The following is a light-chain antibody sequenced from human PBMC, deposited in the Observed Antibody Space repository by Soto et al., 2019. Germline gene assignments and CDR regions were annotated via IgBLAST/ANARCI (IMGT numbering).Light chain of an antibody. CDR3: QQYNSYSWT. Sequence: DLQMTQSPSTLSASVGDRVTITCRASQSISSWLAWYQQKPGKAPKLLIYKASSLESGVPSRFSSSGSGTEFTLTIRSLQPDDFATYYCQQYNSYSWTFGQGTKVEIK. CDR1: QSISSW. CDR2: KAS. J-gene: IGKJ1*01. V-gene: IGKV1-5*03.